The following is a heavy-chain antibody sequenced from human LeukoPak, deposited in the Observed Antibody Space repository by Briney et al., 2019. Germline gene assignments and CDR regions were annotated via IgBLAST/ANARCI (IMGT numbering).Heavy chain of an antibody. CDR1: VFTFSSYS. Sequence: GGSLRLSCAASVFTFSSYSMNWVRQAPGKGLEWVSYISSSSSTIYYADSVKGRFTISRDNAKNSLYLQMNSLRAEDTAVYYCAREMITIFGVVTELYYYYYMDVWGKGTTVTVSS. CDR2: ISSSSSTI. CDR3: AREMITIFGVVTELYYYYYMDV. J-gene: IGHJ6*03. D-gene: IGHD3-3*01. V-gene: IGHV3-48*04.